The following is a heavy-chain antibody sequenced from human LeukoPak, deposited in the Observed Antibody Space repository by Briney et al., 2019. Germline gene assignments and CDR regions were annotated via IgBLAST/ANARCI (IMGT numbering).Heavy chain of an antibody. CDR1: GFTFSDYA. D-gene: IGHD1-14*01. CDR2: ISYDRRNE. V-gene: IGHV3-30*18. CDR3: AKDKPIDY. J-gene: IGHJ4*02. Sequence: PGRSLRLSCVASGFTFSDYAMLWVRQPPGKGLEWVAVISYDRRNEHYADSVNGRFTISRDNSKNTVFLQMNPLRTEEPAVYFCAKDKPIDYWGQGTLVTVSS.